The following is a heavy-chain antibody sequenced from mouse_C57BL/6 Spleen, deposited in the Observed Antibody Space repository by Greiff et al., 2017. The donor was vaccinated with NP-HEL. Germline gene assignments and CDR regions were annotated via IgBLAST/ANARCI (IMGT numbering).Heavy chain of an antibody. CDR2: ISSGGSYT. J-gene: IGHJ4*01. CDR1: GFTFSSYG. CDR3: ARHEDYLMDY. Sequence: EVQRVESGGDLVKPGGSLKLSCAASGFTFSSYGMSWVRQTPDKRLEWVATISSGGSYTYYPDSVKGRFTISRDNAKNTRYLQLSSLKSEDTAMYYCARHEDYLMDYWGQGTSVTVSS. D-gene: IGHD2-4*01. V-gene: IGHV5-6*01.